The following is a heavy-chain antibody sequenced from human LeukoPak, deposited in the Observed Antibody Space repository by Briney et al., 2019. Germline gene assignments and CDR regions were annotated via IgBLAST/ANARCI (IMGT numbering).Heavy chain of an antibody. CDR2: INPNSGGT. CDR1: GYTFTGYY. J-gene: IGHJ4*02. CDR3: ARDRDNYDILTGYLY. D-gene: IGHD3-9*01. V-gene: IGHV1-2*02. Sequence: GALVKVSCKASGYTFTGYYMHWVRQAPGQGLEWMGWINPNSGGTNYAQKFQGRVTMTRDTSISTAYMELSRLRSDDTAVYYCARDRDNYDILTGYLYWGQGTLVTVSS.